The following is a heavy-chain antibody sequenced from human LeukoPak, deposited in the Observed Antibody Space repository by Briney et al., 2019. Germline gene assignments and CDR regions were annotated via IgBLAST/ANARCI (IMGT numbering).Heavy chain of an antibody. CDR3: ARNWGRGDY. J-gene: IGHJ4*02. Sequence: GVSLRLSCAASGFTFSDYYMSWVRQAPGKGLEWVANIKQDGGEKYYVDSVKGRFTISRENPKNSLYLQMDSLRAEDTAVYYCARNWGRGDYWGQGTLVTVSS. D-gene: IGHD7-27*01. CDR1: GFTFSDYY. V-gene: IGHV3-7*01. CDR2: IKQDGGEK.